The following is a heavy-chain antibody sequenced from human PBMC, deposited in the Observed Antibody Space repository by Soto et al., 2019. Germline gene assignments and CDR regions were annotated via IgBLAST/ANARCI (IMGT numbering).Heavy chain of an antibody. Sequence: GGSLRLSCAASGFTFSSYAMHWVRQAPGKGLEWVAVISYDGSNKYYADSVKGRFTISRDNSKNTLYLQMNSLRAEDTAVYYCARVLVARPLYYYYYGIDVWGQGSSDTVSS. CDR1: GFTFSSYA. J-gene: IGHJ6*02. D-gene: IGHD6-6*01. CDR3: ARVLVARPLYYYYYGIDV. CDR2: ISYDGSNK. V-gene: IGHV3-30-3*01.